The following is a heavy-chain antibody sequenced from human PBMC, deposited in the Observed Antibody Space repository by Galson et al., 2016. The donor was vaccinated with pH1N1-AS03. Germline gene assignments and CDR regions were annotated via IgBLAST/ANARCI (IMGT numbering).Heavy chain of an antibody. CDR2: IVVRSDDT. CDR3: AAPLYDTDPPDPFGI. CDR1: GFTFSTSA. D-gene: IGHD3-16*01. J-gene: IGHJ3*02. Sequence: SVKVSCKASGFTFSTSAIQWVRQARGQGLEWIGWIVVRSDDTNYAQRYRGRVTFTRDMSTDPAYMELRNLRSEDTAVYYCAAPLYDTDPPDPFGIWGLGTMVTVSS. V-gene: IGHV1-58*02.